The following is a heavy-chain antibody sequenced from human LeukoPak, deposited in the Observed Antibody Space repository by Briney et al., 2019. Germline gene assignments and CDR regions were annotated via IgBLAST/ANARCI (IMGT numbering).Heavy chain of an antibody. CDR3: ARGRGYCSSTSCPLPGGQNWFDP. J-gene: IGHJ5*02. CDR2: INHSGST. D-gene: IGHD2-2*01. V-gene: IGHV4-34*01. Sequence: SETLSLTCAVYGGSFSGYYWSWIRQPPGKGLEWIGEINHSGSTNYNPSLKRRVTISVDTSKNQFSLELSSVTAADTAVYYCARGRGYCSSTSCPLPGGQNWFDPWGQGTLVTVSS. CDR1: GGSFSGYY.